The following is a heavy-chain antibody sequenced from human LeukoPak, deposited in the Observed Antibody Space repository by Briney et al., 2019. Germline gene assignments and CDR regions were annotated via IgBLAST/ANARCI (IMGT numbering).Heavy chain of an antibody. CDR1: GFTFSSYE. D-gene: IGHD5-24*01. V-gene: IGHV3-48*03. J-gene: IGHJ4*02. CDR3: ARVGGRWLQLDY. CDR2: ISSSGSTI. Sequence: GGSLRLSCPASGFTFSSYEMNWVRHAPGKGLERVSYISSSGSTIYYADSVKGRFTISRDNAKNSLYLQMNSLRAEDTAVYYCARVGGRWLQLDYWGQGTLVTVSS.